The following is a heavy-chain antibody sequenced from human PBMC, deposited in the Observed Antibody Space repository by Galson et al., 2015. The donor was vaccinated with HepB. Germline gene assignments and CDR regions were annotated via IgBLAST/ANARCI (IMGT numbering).Heavy chain of an antibody. D-gene: IGHD1-26*01. CDR2: TRDKGRSYTT. Sequence: SLRLSCAASGFTLNDHYMDWDRQAPGKGLEWVARTRDKGRSYTTEFAASVKGRFTISRDDSQNSMYLQMNTLETEDTAVYYCARSGSYGPLTYWGQGTLVTVSS. CDR1: GFTLNDHY. V-gene: IGHV3-72*01. J-gene: IGHJ4*02. CDR3: ARSGSYGPLTY.